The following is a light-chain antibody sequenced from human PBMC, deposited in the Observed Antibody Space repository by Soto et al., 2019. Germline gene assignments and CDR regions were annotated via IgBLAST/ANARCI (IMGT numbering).Light chain of an antibody. CDR2: WAS. J-gene: IGKJ1*01. CDR3: QQYYSTPT. Sequence: DIVMTQSPDSLAVSLGERATINCKSSQSVLYSSNNKNYLAWYQQKPGQPPKLLIYWASTRESGVPDRFSASGSGTDFTLTISSLQAEDVAVYYCQQYYSTPTFGQGTKVEIK. CDR1: QSVLYSSNNKNY. V-gene: IGKV4-1*01.